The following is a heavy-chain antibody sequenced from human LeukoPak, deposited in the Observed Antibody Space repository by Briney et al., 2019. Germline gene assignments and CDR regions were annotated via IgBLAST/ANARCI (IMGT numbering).Heavy chain of an antibody. D-gene: IGHD2-15*01. CDR3: ARLLDY. J-gene: IGHJ4*02. Sequence: SETLSLTCTVSGYSISSGNYWDWIRQPPGKGLEWIGSIYHSGSTYYNPSLKSRVTISVDTSKNQFSLKLSSVTAADTAVYYCARLLDYWGQGTLVTVSS. CDR2: IYHSGST. CDR1: GYSISSGNY. V-gene: IGHV4-38-2*02.